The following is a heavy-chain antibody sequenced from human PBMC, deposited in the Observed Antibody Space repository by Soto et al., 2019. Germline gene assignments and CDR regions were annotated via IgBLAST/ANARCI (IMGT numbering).Heavy chain of an antibody. CDR1: GFTFDDYT. J-gene: IGHJ4*02. V-gene: IGHV3-43*01. CDR2: ISWDGGSI. CDR3: AKAIQLWLPGY. Sequence: DVQLVESGGVVVQVGGSLRLSCAASGFTFDDYTMHWVRQAPGKGLEWVSLISWDGGSIYYADSVQGRFTVTRDNSKNSLYLQMNSLITEDTALYYCAKAIQLWLPGYWGQGTLVTVPS. D-gene: IGHD5-18*01.